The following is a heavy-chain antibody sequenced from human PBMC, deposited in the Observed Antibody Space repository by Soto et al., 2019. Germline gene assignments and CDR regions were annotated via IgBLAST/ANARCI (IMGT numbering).Heavy chain of an antibody. CDR3: ARDFVPGYTGYSDY. CDR1: GFTFSNYG. J-gene: IGHJ4*02. V-gene: IGHV1-18*01. CDR2: ISTYNANT. Sequence: QVQLVQSGAEVKKPGASVKVSCKASGFTFSNYGINWVRQAPGQGLEWMGWISTYNANTNFAQKFQGRVTMTTDTXXSKAYMELRSLRSDDTAVYYCARDFVPGYTGYSDYWGQGTLVTVSS. D-gene: IGHD5-12*01.